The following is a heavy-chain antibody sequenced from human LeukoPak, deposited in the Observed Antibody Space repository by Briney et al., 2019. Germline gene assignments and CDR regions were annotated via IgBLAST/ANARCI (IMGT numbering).Heavy chain of an antibody. D-gene: IGHD6-13*01. V-gene: IGHV4-34*01. J-gene: IGHJ4*02. CDR2: INHSGST. Sequence: ESSETLSLTCAVYGGSFSGYYWSWIRQPPGKGLEWIGEINHSGSTNYNPSLKSRVAISVDTSKNQFSLKLSSVTAADTAVYYCARGRIAAAGLLFDYWGQGTLVTVSS. CDR3: ARGRIAAAGLLFDY. CDR1: GGSFSGYY.